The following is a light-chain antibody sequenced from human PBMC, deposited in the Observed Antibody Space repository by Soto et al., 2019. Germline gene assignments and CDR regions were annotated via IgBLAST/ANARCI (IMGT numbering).Light chain of an antibody. CDR3: CSYAGSSTDV. CDR2: DVS. V-gene: IGLV2-11*01. J-gene: IGLJ1*01. CDR1: SSDVGGSNY. Sequence: QSALTQPRSVSGSPAQSVTISCTGTSSDVGGSNYVSWYQQHPGKAPKLLIYDVSKRPSGVPDRFSGSKSGNTASLTISGLQAEDEADYYCCSYAGSSTDVFGTGTKVTVL.